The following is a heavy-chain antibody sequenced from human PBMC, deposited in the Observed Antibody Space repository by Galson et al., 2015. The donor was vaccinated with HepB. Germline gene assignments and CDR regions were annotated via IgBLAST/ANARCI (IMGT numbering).Heavy chain of an antibody. D-gene: IGHD1-26*01. V-gene: IGHV1-69*02. CDR2: IIPILGIA. Sequence: SVKVSCKASGGTFSSYTISWVRQAPGQGLEWMGRIIPILGIANYAQKFQGRVTITADKSTSTAYMELSSLRSEDTAVYYCARGSTIGRYSFDYWGQGTLVTVSS. CDR3: ARGSTIGRYSFDY. CDR1: GGTFSSYT. J-gene: IGHJ4*02.